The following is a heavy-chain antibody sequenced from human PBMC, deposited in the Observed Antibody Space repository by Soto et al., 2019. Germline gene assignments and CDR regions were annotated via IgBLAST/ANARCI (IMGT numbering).Heavy chain of an antibody. CDR1: GFTFSSYG. CDR2: IWYDGSNK. Sequence: GGSLRLSCAASGFTFSSYGMHWVRQAPGKGLEWVAVIWYDGSNKYYADSVKGRFTISRDDSKNTVYLQMNSLRVEDTAVYYCAKDRYARTYVSFDYWGKGMLVTVSS. J-gene: IGHJ4*02. CDR3: AKDRYARTYVSFDY. D-gene: IGHD3-16*01. V-gene: IGHV3-33*06.